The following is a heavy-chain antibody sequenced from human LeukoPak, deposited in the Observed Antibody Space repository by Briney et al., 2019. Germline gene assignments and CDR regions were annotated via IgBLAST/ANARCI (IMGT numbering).Heavy chain of an antibody. CDR3: AKDRAGSSSGWYEGDY. CDR2: ISSSSSTI. D-gene: IGHD6-19*01. J-gene: IGHJ4*02. V-gene: IGHV3-48*01. Sequence: GGSLRLSCAASGFTFSSYSMNWVRQAPGKGLEWVSYISSSSSTIYYADSVKGRFTISRDNSKNTLYLQMNSLRAEDTAVYYCAKDRAGSSSGWYEGDYWGQGTLVTVSS. CDR1: GFTFSSYS.